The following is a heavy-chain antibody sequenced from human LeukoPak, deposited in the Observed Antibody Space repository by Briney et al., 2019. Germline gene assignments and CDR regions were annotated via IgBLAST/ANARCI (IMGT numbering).Heavy chain of an antibody. Sequence: PGGSLRLSCAASGLTFSSYEMNWVRKAAGKSLEWIAYIRHDSQFIDYADSVKGRFTISRDNARNSLYLHMNSLRAEDTAVYYCAALWFGEGVYWGQGAQVTVSS. CDR2: IRHDSQFI. CDR1: GLTFSSYE. CDR3: AALWFGEGVY. V-gene: IGHV3-48*03. J-gene: IGHJ4*02. D-gene: IGHD3-10*01.